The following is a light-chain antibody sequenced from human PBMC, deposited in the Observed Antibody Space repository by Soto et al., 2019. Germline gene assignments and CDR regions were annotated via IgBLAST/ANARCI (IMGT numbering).Light chain of an antibody. V-gene: IGKV3-15*01. Sequence: EIVMTQSPATLSVSPGERATLSCRASQSVRNNLAWYQQKPGLAPRLLISAASTRATGIPARFSGNGSETEFTLIIDNLQSEDYATYYCQQFDDYPFTFGPGTKVDI. J-gene: IGKJ3*01. CDR2: AAS. CDR3: QQFDDYPFT. CDR1: QSVRNN.